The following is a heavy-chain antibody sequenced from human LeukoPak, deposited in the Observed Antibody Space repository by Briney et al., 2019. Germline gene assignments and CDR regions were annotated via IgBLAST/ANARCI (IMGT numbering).Heavy chain of an antibody. CDR3: ARDGTYSSSSFDY. J-gene: IGHJ4*02. CDR1: GFTFSSYW. Sequence: GGSLRLSCAASGFTFSSYWMHWVRQAPGKGLVWVSRINSDGSSTSYADSAKGRFTISRDNARNTLYLRMNSLRAEDTAVYYCARDGTYSSSSFDYWGQGTLVTVSS. CDR2: INSDGSST. V-gene: IGHV3-74*01. D-gene: IGHD6-6*01.